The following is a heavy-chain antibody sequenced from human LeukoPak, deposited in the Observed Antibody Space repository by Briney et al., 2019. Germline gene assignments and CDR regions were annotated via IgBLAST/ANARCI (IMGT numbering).Heavy chain of an antibody. V-gene: IGHV1-24*01. D-gene: IGHD2-2*01. CDR3: ARVGTSCANCLDY. J-gene: IGHJ4*02. CDR2: FDPEDGET. Sequence: ASVKVSCKVSGYTLTELSMHWVRQAPGKGLEWMGGFDPEDGETIYAQKLQGRVTMTTDTSTSTAYMELRSLRSDDTAVYYCARVGTSCANCLDYWGQGTLVTVSS. CDR1: GYTLTELS.